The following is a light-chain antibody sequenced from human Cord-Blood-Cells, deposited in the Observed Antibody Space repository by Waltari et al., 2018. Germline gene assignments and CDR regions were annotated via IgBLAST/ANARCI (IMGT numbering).Light chain of an antibody. V-gene: IGLV2-14*01. J-gene: IGLJ1*01. Sequence: QSALTQPASVSGSPGQSITISCTGTSSDVGGYNYVSWYQQHPGKAPKLMIYDVSKRPSGVSSRLSSSKSGNTASLTISGLQAEDEADYYCSSYTSSSTFVFGTGTKVTVL. CDR1: SSDVGGYNY. CDR2: DVS. CDR3: SSYTSSSTFV.